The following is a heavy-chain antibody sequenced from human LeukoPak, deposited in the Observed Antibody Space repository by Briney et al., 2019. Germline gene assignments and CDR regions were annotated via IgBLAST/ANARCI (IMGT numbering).Heavy chain of an antibody. V-gene: IGHV3-7*01. Sequence: GGSLRLSCAASGFTVSSNYMSWVRQAPGKGLEWVANIKQDGSEKYYVDSVKGRFTIPRDNAKNSLYLQMNSLRAEDTAVYYCARDCVEIRGVIIMCYFDYWGQGTLVTVSS. CDR2: IKQDGSEK. D-gene: IGHD3-10*01. CDR3: ARDCVEIRGVIIMCYFDY. CDR1: GFTVSSNY. J-gene: IGHJ4*02.